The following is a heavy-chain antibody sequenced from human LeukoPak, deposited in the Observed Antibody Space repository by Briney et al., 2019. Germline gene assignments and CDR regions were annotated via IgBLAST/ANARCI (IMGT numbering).Heavy chain of an antibody. CDR2: INQSGST. D-gene: IGHD6-13*01. Sequence: SETLSLTCVVYGGSLSGYHWSWIRQPPGKGLEWIGEINQSGSTRYNPSLKSRVAILVDTSKNQFSLKLNSVTAADTAVYYCARDRSKAAAGDAFDIWGQGTMVTVSS. J-gene: IGHJ3*02. V-gene: IGHV4-34*01. CDR1: GGSLSGYH. CDR3: ARDRSKAAAGDAFDI.